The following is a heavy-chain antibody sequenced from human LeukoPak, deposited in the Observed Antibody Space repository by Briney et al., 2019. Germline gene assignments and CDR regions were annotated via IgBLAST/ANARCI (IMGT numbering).Heavy chain of an antibody. CDR1: GYTFSSYA. CDR2: ISVYSGNT. J-gene: IGHJ4*02. V-gene: IGHV1-18*01. CDR3: ARDYYDTSGYFYRSNY. D-gene: IGHD3-22*01. Sequence: ASVKVSCKASGYTFSSYAITWVRQAPGQGLEWMGWISVYSGNTHYAQKFQGRVTMTTDTSTTTAYMELGSLRSDDTAVYYCARDYYDTSGYFYRSNYWGQGTLVTVSS.